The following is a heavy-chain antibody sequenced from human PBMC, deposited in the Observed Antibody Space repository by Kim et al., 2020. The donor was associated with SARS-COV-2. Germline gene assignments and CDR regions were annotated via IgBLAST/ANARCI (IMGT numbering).Heavy chain of an antibody. D-gene: IGHD3-10*01. J-gene: IGHJ4*02. Sequence: GGSLRLSCAASGFTFSSYGMHWVRQAPGKGLEWVAGIWYDGSNKNYADSVKGRFTISRDNSKNTLYLQMNSLRAEDTAVYYCARDGLLWFGYTASYWGQGTLVTVSS. CDR3: ARDGLLWFGYTASY. V-gene: IGHV3-33*01. CDR2: IWYDGSNK. CDR1: GFTFSSYG.